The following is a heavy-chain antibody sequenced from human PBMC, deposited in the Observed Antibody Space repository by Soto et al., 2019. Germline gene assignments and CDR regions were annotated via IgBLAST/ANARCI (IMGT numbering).Heavy chain of an antibody. CDR2: INSDGSST. D-gene: IGHD6-13*01. CDR1: GFTFSSYW. V-gene: IGHV3-74*01. Sequence: GGSLRLSCAASGFTFSSYWMHWVRQAPGKGLVWVSRINSDGSSTSYADSVKGRFTISRDNAKNTLYLQMNSLRAEDTAVYYCARDLVSWYSSSWYSGAPPDYWGQGTLVTVSS. J-gene: IGHJ4*02. CDR3: ARDLVSWYSSSWYSGAPPDY.